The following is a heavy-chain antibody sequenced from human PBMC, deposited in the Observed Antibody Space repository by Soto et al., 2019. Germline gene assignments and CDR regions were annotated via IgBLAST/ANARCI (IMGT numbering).Heavy chain of an antibody. D-gene: IGHD5-18*01. V-gene: IGHV1-69*12. Sequence: QVQLVQSGAEVKKPESSVKVSCKAPGGTFSTYAISWVRQAPGQGLEWMGGIIPMFGTANYAKRFQDRVTITADESTNTVYMEPTSLRSEDTAVYFCASGIQLWLRRINNGYSGWGQGTLVTVSS. J-gene: IGHJ4*02. CDR3: ASGIQLWLRRINNGYSG. CDR1: GGTFSTYA. CDR2: IIPMFGTA.